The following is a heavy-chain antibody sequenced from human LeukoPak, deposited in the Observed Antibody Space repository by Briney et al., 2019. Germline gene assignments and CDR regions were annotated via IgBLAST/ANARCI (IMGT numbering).Heavy chain of an antibody. CDR2: ISYDGSNK. D-gene: IGHD5-12*01. J-gene: IGHJ4*02. CDR3: AKVLGGYDFDY. CDR1: GFTFSSYG. V-gene: IGHV3-30*18. Sequence: PGGSLRLSCAASGFTFSSYGMHWVRQAPGKGLEWVAVISYDGSNKYYADSVKGRSTISRDNSKNTLYLQMNSLRAEDTAVYYCAKVLGGYDFDYWGQGTLVTVSS.